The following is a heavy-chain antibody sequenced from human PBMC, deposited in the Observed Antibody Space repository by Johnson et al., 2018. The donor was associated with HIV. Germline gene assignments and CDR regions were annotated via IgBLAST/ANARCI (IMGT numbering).Heavy chain of an antibody. CDR2: ISWNSGSI. Sequence: VQLVESGGGLVQPGRSLRLSCAASGFTFDDYAMHWVRQAPGKGLELVSGISWNSGSIGYAASVKGRFTISRDNAKNSLYLQMNSLRAEDTALYYCAKSEWELALGAFDIWGQGTMVTVSS. J-gene: IGHJ3*02. CDR3: AKSEWELALGAFDI. V-gene: IGHV3-9*01. D-gene: IGHD1-26*01. CDR1: GFTFDDYA.